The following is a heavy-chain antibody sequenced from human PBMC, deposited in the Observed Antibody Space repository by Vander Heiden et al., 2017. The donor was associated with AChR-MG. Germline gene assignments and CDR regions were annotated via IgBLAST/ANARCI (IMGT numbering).Heavy chain of an antibody. D-gene: IGHD3-10*01. CDR2: IKQDGSEK. CDR1: GFTFSSYW. J-gene: IGHJ4*02. CDR3: ARPPLGGSGSYWYFDY. V-gene: IGHV3-7*01. Sequence: EVQLVESGGGLVQPGGSLRLSCAASGFTFSSYWMSWVRQAPGKGLEWVANIKQDGSEKYYVDSVKGRFTISRDNAKNSLYLQMNSLRAEDTAVYYCARPPLGGSGSYWYFDYWGQGTLVTVSS.